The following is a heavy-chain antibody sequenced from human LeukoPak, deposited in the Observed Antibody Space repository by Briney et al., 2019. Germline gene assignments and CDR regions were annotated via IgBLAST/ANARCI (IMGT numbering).Heavy chain of an antibody. J-gene: IGHJ1*01. CDR3: ATDDAAGVW. V-gene: IGHV3-48*02. Sequence: PGGSLRLSCAASGFTFRNYEMNWVRQAPGKGLEWLSYISSGSSTKFYADSVKGRFTISRDNAKNSLYLQMNSLRDEDTAVFYCATDDAAGVWWGQGTLVTVSS. CDR2: ISSGSSTK. CDR1: GFTFRNYE. D-gene: IGHD6-13*01.